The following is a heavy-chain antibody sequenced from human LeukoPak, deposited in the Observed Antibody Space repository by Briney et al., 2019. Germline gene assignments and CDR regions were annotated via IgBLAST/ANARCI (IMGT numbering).Heavy chain of an antibody. J-gene: IGHJ3*02. V-gene: IGHV3-30*02. D-gene: IGHD2-2*01. Sequence: GGSLRLSCAASGFTFSSYGMHWVRQAPGKGLEWVAFIRYDGSNKYYADSVKGRFTISRDNAKNSLYLQMNSLRAEDTAVYYCARDTGYCSSTSCYGAFDIWGQGTMVTVSS. CDR1: GFTFSSYG. CDR2: IRYDGSNK. CDR3: ARDTGYCSSTSCYGAFDI.